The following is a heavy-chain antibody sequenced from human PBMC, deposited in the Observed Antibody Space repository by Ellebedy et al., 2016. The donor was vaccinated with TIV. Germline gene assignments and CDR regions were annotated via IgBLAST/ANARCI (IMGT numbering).Heavy chain of an antibody. CDR3: ARVQQLVLGYYYYGMDV. J-gene: IGHJ6*02. D-gene: IGHD6-13*01. CDR1: GFTFSSYS. CDR2: ISSSSSYI. Sequence: GESLKISXAASGFTFSSYSMNWVRQAPGKGLEWVSSISSSSSYIYYADSVKGRFTISRDNAKNSLYLQMNSLRAEDTAVYYCARVQQLVLGYYYYGMDVWGQGTTVTVSS. V-gene: IGHV3-21*01.